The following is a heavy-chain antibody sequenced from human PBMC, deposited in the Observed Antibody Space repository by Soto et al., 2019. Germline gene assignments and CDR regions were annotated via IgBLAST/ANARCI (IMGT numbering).Heavy chain of an antibody. J-gene: IGHJ6*03. CDR1: GFTFSDYY. V-gene: IGHV3-11*01. CDR2: ISSSGSTI. CDR3: AAMVSSWYGGYYYYYMDV. D-gene: IGHD6-13*01. Sequence: QVQLVESGGGLVKPGGSLRLSCAASGFTFSDYYMSWIRQAPGKGLEWVSYISSSGSTIYYAGSVKGRFTISRDNAKNSLNLQMNSLRAEDTAVYYCAAMVSSWYGGYYYYYMDVWGKGTTVTVSS.